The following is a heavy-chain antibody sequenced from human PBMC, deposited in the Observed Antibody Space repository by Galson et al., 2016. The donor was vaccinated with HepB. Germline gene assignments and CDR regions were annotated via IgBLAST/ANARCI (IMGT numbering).Heavy chain of an antibody. D-gene: IGHD3-3*01. Sequence: TLSLTCTVSGGSISSGGYYWTWIRQHPGKGLDWIGYIYYSGSTYYNPPLKSRVTISVDTSKNQFSLKLSSVTAADTAVYYCARSLTRFLAWLWFDPWGQGTLVTVSS. CDR3: ARSLTRFLAWLWFDP. CDR1: GGSISSGGYY. V-gene: IGHV4-30-4*08. J-gene: IGHJ5*02. CDR2: IYYSGST.